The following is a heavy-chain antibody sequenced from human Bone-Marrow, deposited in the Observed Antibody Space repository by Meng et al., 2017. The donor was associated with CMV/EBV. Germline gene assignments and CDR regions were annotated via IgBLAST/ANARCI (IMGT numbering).Heavy chain of an antibody. CDR3: AKGMAAADYFDY. CDR1: GFSFSDYA. Sequence: GGSLRLSCAASGFSFSDYAMHWVRRAPGKGLEWVAFIRYDGNNKDYADFVKGRFTISRDNSKNMVYLQMNSLRAEDTAVYYCAKGMAAADYFDYWGQGTLVTVSS. J-gene: IGHJ4*02. CDR2: IRYDGNNK. V-gene: IGHV3-30*02. D-gene: IGHD6-13*01.